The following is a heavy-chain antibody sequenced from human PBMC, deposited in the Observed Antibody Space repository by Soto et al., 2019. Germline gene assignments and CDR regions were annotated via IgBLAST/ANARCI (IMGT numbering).Heavy chain of an antibody. CDR3: ASRVGYQLLYGQYYFDY. J-gene: IGHJ4*02. Sequence: PGGSLRLSCAASGFTFSSYWMSWVRQAPGKGLEWVANIKQDGSEKYYVDSVKGRFTISRDNAKNSLYLQMNSLRAEDTAVYYCASRVGYQLLYGQYYFDYWGQGTLVTVSS. CDR1: GFTFSSYW. V-gene: IGHV3-7*01. D-gene: IGHD2-2*02. CDR2: IKQDGSEK.